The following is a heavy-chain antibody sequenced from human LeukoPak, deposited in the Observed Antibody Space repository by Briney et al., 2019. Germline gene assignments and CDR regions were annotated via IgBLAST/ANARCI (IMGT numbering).Heavy chain of an antibody. Sequence: PGGSLRLSCAASGFTFSSYSMNWVRQAPGKGLEWVSSISSSSSYIYYADSVKGRFTISRDNAKNSLYLQMNSLRAEDTAVYYCARDSVSPEMATIFPFDYWGQGTLVTVPS. D-gene: IGHD5-24*01. J-gene: IGHJ4*02. CDR3: ARDSVSPEMATIFPFDY. CDR1: GFTFSSYS. CDR2: ISSSSSYI. V-gene: IGHV3-21*01.